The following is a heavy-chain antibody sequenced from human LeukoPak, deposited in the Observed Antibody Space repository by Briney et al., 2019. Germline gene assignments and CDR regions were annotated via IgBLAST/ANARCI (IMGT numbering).Heavy chain of an antibody. V-gene: IGHV4-59*08. Sequence: SETLSLTCTVSGGSISTYYWSWIRQPPGKGLKWIGYIYYSVSTNYNPSLKNRVTMAVDTSKNQFSLRLSSVTAADTAVYYCARLGTVVTPDWYFGLWGRGTLVTVSS. D-gene: IGHD4-23*01. CDR2: IYYSVST. CDR3: ARLGTVVTPDWYFGL. CDR1: GGSISTYY. J-gene: IGHJ2*01.